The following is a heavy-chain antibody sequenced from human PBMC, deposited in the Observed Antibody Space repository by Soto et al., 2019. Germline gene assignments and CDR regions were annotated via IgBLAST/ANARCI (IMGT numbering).Heavy chain of an antibody. CDR2: ISSSSSYS. Sequence: QVQLVESGGGLVKPGGSLRLSCAASGFTFSDYYMSWIRQAPGRGLEWVSYISSSSSYSNYADSVKGRFTISRDNAKNSLYLQMNSLRAEDTAVYYCARDPASGSYLSDYWGQGTLVTVSS. V-gene: IGHV3-11*06. J-gene: IGHJ4*02. CDR3: ARDPASGSYLSDY. D-gene: IGHD1-26*01. CDR1: GFTFSDYY.